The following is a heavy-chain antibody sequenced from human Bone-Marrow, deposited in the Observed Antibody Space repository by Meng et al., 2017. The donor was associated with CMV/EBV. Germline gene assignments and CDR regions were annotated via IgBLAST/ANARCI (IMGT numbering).Heavy chain of an antibody. CDR3: ARDPSAAMATHLFYVDY. CDR1: YTFTSYY. Sequence: YTFTSYYMHWVRQAPGQGLEWMGIINPSGGSTSYAQKFQGRVTMTRDTSTSTVYMELSSLRSEDTAVYYCARDPSAAMATHLFYVDYWGQGTLVTVSS. V-gene: IGHV1-46*01. J-gene: IGHJ4*02. D-gene: IGHD5-24*01. CDR2: INPSGGST.